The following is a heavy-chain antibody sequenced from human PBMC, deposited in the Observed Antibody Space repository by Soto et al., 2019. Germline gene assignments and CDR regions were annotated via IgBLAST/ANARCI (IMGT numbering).Heavy chain of an antibody. V-gene: IGHV1-69*13. Sequence: GASVKVSCKASGGTFSSCAISWVRQAPGQGLEWMGGIIPIFGTANYAQKFQGRVTITADESTSTAYMELSSLRSEDTAVYYCARADTXMGGLLRASYYYYGMDVWGQGTTVTVSS. CDR2: IIPIFGTA. J-gene: IGHJ6*02. D-gene: IGHD5-18*01. CDR1: GGTFSSCA. CDR3: ARADTXMGGLLRASYYYYGMDV.